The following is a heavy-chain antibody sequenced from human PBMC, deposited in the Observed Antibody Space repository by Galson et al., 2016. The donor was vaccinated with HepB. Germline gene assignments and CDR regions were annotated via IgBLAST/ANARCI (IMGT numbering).Heavy chain of an antibody. Sequence: SLRLSCAASGFTFSSFAMNWFRQAPGKGLEWVSGISGSGGSTYFADSVKGRFTISRDNSKNTVDLQMKSLRAEDTAVYYCAGSYPGRKGASDIWGQGTMVTVSS. J-gene: IGHJ3*02. V-gene: IGHV3-23*01. CDR1: GFTFSSFA. CDR2: ISGSGGST. CDR3: AGSYPGRKGASDI. D-gene: IGHD1-26*01.